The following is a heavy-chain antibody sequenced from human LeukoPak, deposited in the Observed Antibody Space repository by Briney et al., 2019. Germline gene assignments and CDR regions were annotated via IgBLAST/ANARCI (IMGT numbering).Heavy chain of an antibody. CDR3: ARYMGGYGSGSSYYYYYMDV. Sequence: RSGGSLRLSCAASGFTVSSNYMSWVRQAPGKGLEWVSGINWNGVSTGYADSVKGRFTISRDNAKNSLCLQMKSLRAEDTALYYCARYMGGYGSGSSYYYYYMDVWGKGTTVTVSS. CDR1: GFTVSSNY. D-gene: IGHD3-10*01. V-gene: IGHV3-20*04. CDR2: INWNGVST. J-gene: IGHJ6*03.